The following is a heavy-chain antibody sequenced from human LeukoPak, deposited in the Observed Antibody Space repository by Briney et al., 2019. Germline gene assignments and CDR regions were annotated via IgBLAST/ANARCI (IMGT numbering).Heavy chain of an antibody. Sequence: RGSHRLSCAASGFTFSSYEMNWVRQAPGKGLEWVSYISSSGSTIYYADSVKGRFTISRDNAKNSLYLQMNSLRAEDTAVYYCAEMAYYDSSGYYYAEYFQHWGQGTLVT. CDR1: GFTFSSYE. CDR2: ISSSGSTI. V-gene: IGHV3-48*03. D-gene: IGHD3-22*01. J-gene: IGHJ1*01. CDR3: AEMAYYDSSGYYYAEYFQH.